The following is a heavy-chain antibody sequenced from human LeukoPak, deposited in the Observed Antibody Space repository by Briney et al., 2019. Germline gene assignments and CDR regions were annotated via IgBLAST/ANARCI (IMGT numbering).Heavy chain of an antibody. Sequence: GGTLRLSCAASGFTFSNHAMNWVRQAPGKGLEWVTTISFDGTDKYYADSVKGRFTISRDNSKNTLYLQMNSLRAEDTAVYYCAKELGNYYDSSGYYLLEGPAGYWGQGTLVTVSS. CDR1: GFTFSNHA. D-gene: IGHD3-22*01. CDR2: ISFDGTDK. J-gene: IGHJ4*02. CDR3: AKELGNYYDSSGYYLLEGPAGY. V-gene: IGHV3-30-3*01.